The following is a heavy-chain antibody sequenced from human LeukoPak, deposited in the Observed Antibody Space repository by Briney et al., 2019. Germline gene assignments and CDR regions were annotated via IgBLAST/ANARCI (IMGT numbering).Heavy chain of an antibody. CDR1: GFTFSSYA. CDR3: AKDLDIVATITGN. D-gene: IGHD5-12*01. V-gene: IGHV3-23*01. CDR2: VSGSGGST. Sequence: PWGSLRLSCAASGFTFSSYAMSWVRQAPGKGLEWDSGVSGSGGSTYYADSVKDRFTISRDNSKNTLYLQMNSLRAEDTAVYYCAKDLDIVATITGNWGQGTLVTVSS. J-gene: IGHJ4*02.